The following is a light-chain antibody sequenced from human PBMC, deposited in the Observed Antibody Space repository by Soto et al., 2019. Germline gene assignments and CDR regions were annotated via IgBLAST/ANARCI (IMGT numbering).Light chain of an antibody. CDR1: QSISHW. CDR3: QQYNSYLWT. CDR2: DAS. V-gene: IGKV1-5*01. J-gene: IGKJ1*01. Sequence: DIHMTQSPSTLSAYVGDSVTITCRASQSISHWLAWYQQKPGKAPKLLIYDASSLESGVPLRFSGSGSGTEFTLTISSLQPDDFATYYCQQYNSYLWTFGQGTKVDIK.